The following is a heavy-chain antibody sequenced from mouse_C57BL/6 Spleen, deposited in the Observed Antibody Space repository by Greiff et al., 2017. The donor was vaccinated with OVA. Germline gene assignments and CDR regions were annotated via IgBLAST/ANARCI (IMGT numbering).Heavy chain of an antibody. CDR3: ARSETGTHY. CDR2: INPYNGGT. CDR1: GYTFTDYY. Sequence: EVQLQQSGPVLVKPGASVKMSCKASGYTFTDYYMNWVKQSHGKSLEWIGVINPYNGGTSYNQKFKGKATLTVDKSSSTAYMELNSLTSEDSAVYYSARSETGTHYWGQGTTLTVSS. V-gene: IGHV1-19*01. J-gene: IGHJ2*01. D-gene: IGHD4-1*01.